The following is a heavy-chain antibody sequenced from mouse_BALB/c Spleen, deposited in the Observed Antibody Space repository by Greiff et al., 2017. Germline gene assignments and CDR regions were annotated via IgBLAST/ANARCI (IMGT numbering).Heavy chain of an antibody. CDR3: AREGGFLYAMDY. J-gene: IGHJ4*01. V-gene: IGHV3-2*02. CDR2: ISYSGST. Sequence: DVQLQESGPGLVKPSQSLSLTCTVTGYSITSDYAWNWIRQFPGNKLEWMGYISYSGSTSYNPSLKSRISITRDTSKNQFFLQLNSVTTEDTATYYCAREGGFLYAMDYWGQGTSVTVSS. CDR1: GYSITSDYA.